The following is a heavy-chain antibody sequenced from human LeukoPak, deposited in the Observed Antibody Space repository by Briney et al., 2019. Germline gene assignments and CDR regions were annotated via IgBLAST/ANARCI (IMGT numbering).Heavy chain of an antibody. CDR2: ISSSSSYI. Sequence: GGSLRLSRAASGFTFSSYSMNWVRQAPGKGLEWVSSISSSSSYIYYADPVKGRFTISRDNSKNTLYLQMNSLRAEDTAVYYCAKNYGSGSYGSDYWGQGTLVTVSS. J-gene: IGHJ4*02. CDR3: AKNYGSGSYGSDY. CDR1: GFTFSSYS. D-gene: IGHD3-10*01. V-gene: IGHV3-21*04.